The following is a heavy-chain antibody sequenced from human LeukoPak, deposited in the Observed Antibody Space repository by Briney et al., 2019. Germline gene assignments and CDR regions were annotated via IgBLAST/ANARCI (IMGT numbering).Heavy chain of an antibody. CDR1: GFTFSSYG. V-gene: IGHV3-33*01. CDR2: IWYDGSNK. J-gene: IGHJ4*02. CDR3: ARVGGSSGYDFFDY. D-gene: IGHD3-22*01. Sequence: PGRSLRPSCAASGFTFSSYGMHWVRQAPGKGLGWEAVIWYDGSNKYYADSVKGRFTISRDNSKNTLYLQMNSLRAEDRAVYYCARVGGSSGYDFFDYWGQGTLVTVSS.